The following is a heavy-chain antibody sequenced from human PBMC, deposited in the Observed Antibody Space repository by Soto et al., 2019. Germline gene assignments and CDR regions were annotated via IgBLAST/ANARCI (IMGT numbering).Heavy chain of an antibody. J-gene: IGHJ4*02. CDR1: DDSINSDKYY. CDR2: IYYRGNA. D-gene: IGHD3-9*01. Sequence: SSETLSLTCSVSDDSINSDKYYWGWIRQPPGKGLEWIGSIYYRGNAYYNPSLQTRVTISLDKSKSQFSLKPNSVTAADSAVYFCARLEGLATISYYFDFWGPGALVTVSS. CDR3: ARLEGLATISYYFDF. V-gene: IGHV4-39*01.